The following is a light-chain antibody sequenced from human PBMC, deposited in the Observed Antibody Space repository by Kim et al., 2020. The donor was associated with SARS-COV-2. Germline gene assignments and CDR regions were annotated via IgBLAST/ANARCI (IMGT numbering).Light chain of an antibody. V-gene: IGLV2-8*01. CDR1: SSDVGGYNY. J-gene: IGLJ1*01. CDR2: EVS. CDR3: SSYAGSSLYV. Sequence: QSVTISCTGTSSDVGGYNYVSWYQQHPGKAPKLMIYEVSKRPSGVPDRFSGSKSGNTASLTVSGLQAEDDADYYCSSYAGSSLYVFGAGTKVTV.